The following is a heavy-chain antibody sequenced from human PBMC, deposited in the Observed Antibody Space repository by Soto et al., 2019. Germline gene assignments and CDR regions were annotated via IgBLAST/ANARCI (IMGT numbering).Heavy chain of an antibody. V-gene: IGHV3-23*01. J-gene: IGHJ4*02. CDR1: GFTFSRYA. Sequence: EVQLWESGGGLVQPGGSLRLSCAASGFTFSRYAMNWVRQAPGKGLEWVSSISGSGDSTYYANSVKGRFTISRDNSKNTLYLQMNSLRAEDTAVYYCAKDTPQEWLLVFHYWGQGTLVTVSS. CDR3: AKDTPQEWLLVFHY. D-gene: IGHD3-3*01. CDR2: ISGSGDST.